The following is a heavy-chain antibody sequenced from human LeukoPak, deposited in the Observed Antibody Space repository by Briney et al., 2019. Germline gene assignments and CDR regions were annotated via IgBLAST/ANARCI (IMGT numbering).Heavy chain of an antibody. CDR2: IYSGGGT. CDR3: ARNYYDCSAYYYFDY. J-gene: IGHJ4*02. CDR1: GFTVSSSY. Sequence: PGGSLRLSCAASGFTVSSSYMNWVRQAPGKGLEWVSLIYSGGGTYYADSVKGRFTISRDNSKNTLYLQMNSLRAEDTAVYYCARNYYDCSAYYYFDYWGQGTLVTVSS. D-gene: IGHD3-22*01. V-gene: IGHV3-66*01.